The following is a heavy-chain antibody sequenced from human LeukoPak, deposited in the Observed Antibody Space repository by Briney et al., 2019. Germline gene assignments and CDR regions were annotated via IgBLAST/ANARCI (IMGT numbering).Heavy chain of an antibody. V-gene: IGHV4-59*01. Sequence: SETLSLTCTVSGGSISSCYWSWIRQPPGKGLEWIGYIYYSGSTNYNPSLKSRVTISVDTSKNQFSLKLSSVTAADTAVYFCARGVDYYDASGYYSLFHHWGQGTLVTVSS. J-gene: IGHJ4*02. CDR2: IYYSGST. CDR1: GGSISSCY. D-gene: IGHD3-22*01. CDR3: ARGVDYYDASGYYSLFHH.